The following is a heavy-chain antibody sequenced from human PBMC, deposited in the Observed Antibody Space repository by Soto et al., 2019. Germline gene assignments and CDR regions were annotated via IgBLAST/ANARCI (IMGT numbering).Heavy chain of an antibody. D-gene: IGHD1-26*01. CDR2: ISAYNGNT. J-gene: IGHJ3*02. CDR1: GSTFTSYG. Sequence: ASVTLSCPASGSTFTSYGISWVRQALGQWLEWMGWISAYNGNTNYAQKLQGRVTMTTDTSTSTAYMELRSLRSDDTAVDYCARDRYSGRRDAFDSWGQGTKVT. CDR3: ARDRYSGRRDAFDS. V-gene: IGHV1-18*04.